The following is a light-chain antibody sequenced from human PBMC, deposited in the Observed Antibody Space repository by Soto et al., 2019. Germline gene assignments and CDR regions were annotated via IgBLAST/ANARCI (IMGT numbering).Light chain of an antibody. CDR1: SGLSSYA. V-gene: IGLV4-69*01. CDR3: QTWDTGIHL. Sequence: QLVLTQSPSASASLGASVRLTCTLSSGLSSYAIAWHQQQPGKGPRYLMKINSDGSHTKGDGIPHRFSGSSSGAERYLTISSLQSEDEADFYCQTWDTGIHLFGGGTKLTVL. CDR2: INSDGSH. J-gene: IGLJ3*02.